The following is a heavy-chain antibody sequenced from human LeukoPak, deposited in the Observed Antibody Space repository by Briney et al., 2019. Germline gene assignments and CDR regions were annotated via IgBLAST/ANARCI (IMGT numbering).Heavy chain of an antibody. Sequence: SETLSLTCTVSGGSISNYYWSWIRQPPGKGLEWIGYIYYSGSTNYNPSLKSRVTVSLDTSKNQFSLKLSPVTAADTAVYYCARHGIGAAAGYYFDYWGQGTLVTVSS. CDR2: IYYSGST. V-gene: IGHV4-59*08. J-gene: IGHJ4*02. CDR3: ARHGIGAAAGYYFDY. D-gene: IGHD6-13*01. CDR1: GGSISNYY.